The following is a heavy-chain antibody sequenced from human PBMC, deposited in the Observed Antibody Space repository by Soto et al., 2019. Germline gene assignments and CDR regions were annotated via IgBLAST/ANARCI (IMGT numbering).Heavy chain of an antibody. Sequence: EVQLLESGGGLVQPGGSLRLSCAASGFTFSSYAMSWVRQAPGKGLEWVSAISGSGGSTYYANSVKGRFTISRDNSKNTLYLQMNSLRAEDTAVYYCAKDVDELPYILNWFDPWGQGTLVTVSS. D-gene: IGHD1-26*01. V-gene: IGHV3-23*01. CDR1: GFTFSSYA. CDR3: AKDVDELPYILNWFDP. J-gene: IGHJ5*02. CDR2: ISGSGGST.